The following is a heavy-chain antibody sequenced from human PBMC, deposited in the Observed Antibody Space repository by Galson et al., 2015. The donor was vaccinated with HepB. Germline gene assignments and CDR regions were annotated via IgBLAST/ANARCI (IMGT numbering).Heavy chain of an antibody. D-gene: IGHD3-22*01. CDR1: GRTFITYT. CDR2: ILPIFGTT. CDR3: ARDRWGDSSGSYNAFDI. J-gene: IGHJ3*02. V-gene: IGHV1-69*13. Sequence: SVKVSCKASGRTFITYTISWVRQAPGQGLERMGGILPIFGTTNYAQKFQGRVTIIADESTSTVYMELSGLRSEDTAVYYCARDRWGDSSGSYNAFDIWGQGTMVTVS.